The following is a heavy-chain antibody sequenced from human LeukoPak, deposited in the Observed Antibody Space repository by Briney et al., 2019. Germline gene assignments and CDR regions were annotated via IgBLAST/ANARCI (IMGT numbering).Heavy chain of an antibody. Sequence: GVSLRLSCAASGFTFSRYSMNWVRQAPGKGLEWVSSISSSSSYIYYADSVKGRFTISRDNAKNSLYLQMNSLRADDTAVYYCARDTVITGDAFDSWGQGTMLGVSS. CDR2: ISSSSSYI. D-gene: IGHD4-17*01. CDR1: GFTFSRYS. J-gene: IGHJ3*02. V-gene: IGHV3-21*01. CDR3: ARDTVITGDAFDS.